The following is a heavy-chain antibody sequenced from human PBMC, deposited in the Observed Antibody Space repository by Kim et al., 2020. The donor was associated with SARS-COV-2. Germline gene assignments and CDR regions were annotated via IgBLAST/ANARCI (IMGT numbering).Heavy chain of an antibody. V-gene: IGHV3-30*18. D-gene: IGHD1-26*01. J-gene: IGHJ4*02. Sequence: GGSLRLSCAASGFTFSSYGMHWVRQAPGKGLEWVAVISYDGSNKYYADSVKGRFTISRDNSKNTLYLQMNSLRAEDTAVYYCANPLDSGATGFDYWGQGTLVTVSS. CDR2: ISYDGSNK. CDR3: ANPLDSGATGFDY. CDR1: GFTFSSYG.